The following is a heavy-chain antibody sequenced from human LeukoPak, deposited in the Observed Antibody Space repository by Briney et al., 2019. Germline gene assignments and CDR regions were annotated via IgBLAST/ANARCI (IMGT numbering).Heavy chain of an antibody. D-gene: IGHD1-26*01. CDR1: AFSFISFG. J-gene: IGHJ4*02. V-gene: IGHV1-18*01. CDR2: ISGYNGDT. CDR3: ARGTWETAARPYSFDT. Sequence: ASVKVSCKAFAFSFISFGFNWVRQAPGQGLEWMGWISGYNGDTKYAQKFQGRVTMTTDTSTSTAYKELRSLRSDDTAVYYCARGTWETAARPYSFDTWGQGTLVTVTS.